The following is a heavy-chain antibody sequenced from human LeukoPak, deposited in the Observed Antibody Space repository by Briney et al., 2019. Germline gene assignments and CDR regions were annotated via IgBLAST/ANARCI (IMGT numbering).Heavy chain of an antibody. CDR3: VKDAGIAARPWYFDS. Sequence: GGSLRLSCAATGFTFDDYGLHWVRQVPGKGLEWVSGINYQSATFDADSVKGRFTISRDNAKSLLFLVMDSLRPEDSALYYCVKDAGIAARPWYFDSWGQGTQVIVSS. CDR2: INYQSATF. J-gene: IGHJ4*02. D-gene: IGHD6-6*01. V-gene: IGHV3-9*01. CDR1: GFTFDDYG.